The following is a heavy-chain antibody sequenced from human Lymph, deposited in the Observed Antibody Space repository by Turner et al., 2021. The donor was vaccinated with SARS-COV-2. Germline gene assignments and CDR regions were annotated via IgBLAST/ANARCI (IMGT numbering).Heavy chain of an antibody. Sequence: EVQLVESGGGLVKPGGSLRLSCAASGFTFSTYSMNWVRQAPGNGLEWISSISSSSSYIYYADSVKGRFTISRDDAKNSLYLQMNSLRAEDTAVYYCARDIPTTADYFDYWGQGTLVTVSS. D-gene: IGHD4-17*01. V-gene: IGHV3-21*01. CDR2: ISSSSSYI. CDR3: ARDIPTTADYFDY. CDR1: GFTFSTYS. J-gene: IGHJ4*02.